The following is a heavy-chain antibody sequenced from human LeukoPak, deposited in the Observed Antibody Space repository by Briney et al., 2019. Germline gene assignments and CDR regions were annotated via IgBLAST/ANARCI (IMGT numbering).Heavy chain of an antibody. CDR2: IYTSGST. V-gene: IGHV4-61*02. CDR1: GGSISSGSYY. Sequence: SETLSLTCTVSGGSISSGSYYWSWIRQPAGKGLGWIGRIYTSGSTNYNPSLKSRVTISVDTSENQFSLKLSSVTAADTAVYYCATCSSTSCYKFANAFDIWGQGTMVTVSS. J-gene: IGHJ3*02. D-gene: IGHD2-2*02. CDR3: ATCSSTSCYKFANAFDI.